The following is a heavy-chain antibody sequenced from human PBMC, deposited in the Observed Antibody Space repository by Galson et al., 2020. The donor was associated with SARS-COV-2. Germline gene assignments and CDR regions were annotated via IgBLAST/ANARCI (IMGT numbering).Heavy chain of an antibody. J-gene: IGHJ6*03. Sequence: SLKISCAASGFTFDVYAMHWVRQAPGKGLEWVSGISWNSGSIGYADSVKGRFTISRDNAKNSLYLQMNSLRAEDTALYYCCVSRYGNYYYYYMDVWGKGTTVTVSS. CDR3: CVSRYGNYYYYYMDV. D-gene: IGHD1-1*01. V-gene: IGHV3-9*01. CDR1: GFTFDVYA. CDR2: ISWNSGSI.